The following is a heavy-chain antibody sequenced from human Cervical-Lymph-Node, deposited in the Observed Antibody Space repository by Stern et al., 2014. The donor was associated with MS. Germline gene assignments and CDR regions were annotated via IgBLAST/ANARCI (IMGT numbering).Heavy chain of an antibody. CDR2: VYHSGSA. V-gene: IGHV4-4*02. D-gene: IGHD2-2*01. CDR1: GASISTDNW. J-gene: IGHJ4*02. Sequence: LQLQESGPGLVKPSGTLSLTCAVSGASISTDNWWRWVRQPPRKRLAWIGEVYHSGSANYNPSLKSRITMSVDESKNQFSLRLTSVTAADTAVYYCARDFEFQLLCDWGQGALVTVSS. CDR3: ARDFEFQLLCD.